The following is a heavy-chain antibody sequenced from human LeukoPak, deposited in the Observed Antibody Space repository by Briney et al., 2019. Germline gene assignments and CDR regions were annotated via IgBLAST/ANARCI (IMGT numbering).Heavy chain of an antibody. J-gene: IGHJ4*02. V-gene: IGHV4-39*01. CDR3: ARGCGGDCYFGYDY. Sequence: SETLSLTCTISGDTIRRPLDYWVWVRQAPGKRLEWLGSIYFSGSTHFNPSLKSRLDMSVDTPNNQFSLSLHSVTAEDTAVYYCARGCGGDCYFGYDYWGQGTLVTVSS. CDR1: GDTIRRPLDY. CDR2: IYFSGST. D-gene: IGHD2-21*02.